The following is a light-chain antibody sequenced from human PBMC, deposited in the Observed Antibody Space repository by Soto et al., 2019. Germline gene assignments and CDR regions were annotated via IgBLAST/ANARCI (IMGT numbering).Light chain of an antibody. Sequence: QSVLTQPPSASGTPGQRVTISCSGSTSNLGSHFVYWYQQLPGTAPKLLIYNNNHRPSGVPDRFSGSKSGTSASLAISGLRSDDESDYYCAAWDDSLSGPVFGGGTKVTVL. V-gene: IGLV1-47*02. CDR1: TSNLGSHF. CDR3: AAWDDSLSGPV. CDR2: NNN. J-gene: IGLJ3*02.